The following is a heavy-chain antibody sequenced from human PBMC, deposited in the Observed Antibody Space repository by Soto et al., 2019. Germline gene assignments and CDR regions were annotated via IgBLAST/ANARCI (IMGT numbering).Heavy chain of an antibody. V-gene: IGHV3-23*01. Sequence: VGSLRLSGAASGFAFSNYAMHWVRQAPGKGLEWVSSISTSIDATYYADSVKGRFTISRDDSKNTLYLQMNSLRAEDSAVYYCAKDRTVAARNFDYWGQGTQVTV. CDR2: ISTSIDAT. CDR3: AKDRTVAARNFDY. CDR1: GFAFSNYA. D-gene: IGHD6-6*01. J-gene: IGHJ4*02.